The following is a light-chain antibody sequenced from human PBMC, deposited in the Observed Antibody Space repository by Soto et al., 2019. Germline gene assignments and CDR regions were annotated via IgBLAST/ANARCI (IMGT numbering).Light chain of an antibody. CDR1: QSISSW. J-gene: IGKJ5*01. V-gene: IGKV1-5*01. CDR3: QQDDTYPIT. CDR2: GAS. Sequence: DIQMTQSPSTLSASVGDRVTITCRASQSISSWLAWYQQKPGKAPKLLINGASNLESGVPSRFSGSGSGTEFTLTINSLQPDDFATYYCQQDDTYPITFGQGTRLEIK.